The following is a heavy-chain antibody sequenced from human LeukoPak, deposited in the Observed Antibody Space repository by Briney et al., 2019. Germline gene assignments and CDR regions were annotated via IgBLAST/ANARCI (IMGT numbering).Heavy chain of an antibody. CDR1: GFTFSSYS. D-gene: IGHD4-23*01. CDR2: ISSSTNTI. J-gene: IGHJ3*02. V-gene: IGHV3-48*02. Sequence: GGSLRLSCAASGFTFSSYSMNWVRQAPGKGLEWVTYISSSTNTIYYADSVKGRFTISRDNAKNSLFLQMNSLRDEDTAVYYCARGGYGANDDAFDIWGQGTMVTVSS. CDR3: ARGGYGANDDAFDI.